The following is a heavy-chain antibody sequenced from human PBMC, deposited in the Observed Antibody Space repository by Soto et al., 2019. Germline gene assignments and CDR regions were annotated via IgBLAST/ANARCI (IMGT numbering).Heavy chain of an antibody. J-gene: IGHJ4*02. CDR1: GGSISSGGYY. Sequence: QLQLQESGPGLVKPSQTLSLTCTVSGGSISSGGYYWSWIRQHPGKGLEWIGYIYYSGSTYYNPSLKSCVTISVDTSKNQCSLKLSSVTAADTAVYYCARVREGGPFDDWGQGTLVTVSS. CDR2: IYYSGST. D-gene: IGHD1-26*01. V-gene: IGHV4-31*03. CDR3: ARVREGGPFDD.